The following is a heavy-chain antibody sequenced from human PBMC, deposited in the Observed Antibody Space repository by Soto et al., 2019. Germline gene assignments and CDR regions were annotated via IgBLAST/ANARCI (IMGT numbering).Heavy chain of an antibody. J-gene: IGHJ4*02. V-gene: IGHV4-59*08. CDR3: ARHVRGYSYGPFDY. Sequence: SETLSLTYTVSGGSISSSYWSWIRQPPGKGLEWIGYIYYSGSTNYNPSLKSRVTISVDTSKNQFSLKLSSVTAADTAVYYCARHVRGYSYGPFDYWGQGTLVTVSS. D-gene: IGHD5-18*01. CDR1: GGSISSSY. CDR2: IYYSGST.